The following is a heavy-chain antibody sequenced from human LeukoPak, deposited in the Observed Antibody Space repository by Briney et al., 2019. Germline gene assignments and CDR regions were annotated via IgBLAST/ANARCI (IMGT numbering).Heavy chain of an antibody. CDR3: ARSARFGEYNWFDP. Sequence: SETLSLTCTVSGGSISSYYWSWIRQPAGKGLGWIGRIYTSGSTNYNPYLKSRVTMSVDTSKNQFSLKLSSVTAADTAVYYCARSARFGEYNWFDPWGQGTLVTVSS. CDR1: GGSISSYY. J-gene: IGHJ5*02. V-gene: IGHV4-4*07. D-gene: IGHD3-10*01. CDR2: IYTSGST.